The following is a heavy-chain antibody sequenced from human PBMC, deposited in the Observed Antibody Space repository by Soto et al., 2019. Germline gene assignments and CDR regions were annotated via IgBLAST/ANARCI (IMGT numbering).Heavy chain of an antibody. Sequence: GSVRLSCAACGLPFISYSINWVRQATGKGLEWVSYISSSSSTIYYADSVKGRFTISRDNAKNSLYLQMNSLRAEDTAVYYCARDQVGFLEWRRYYYYMDVRGKGTTVTVSS. CDR2: ISSSSSTI. V-gene: IGHV3-48*01. CDR1: GLPFISYS. D-gene: IGHD3-3*01. CDR3: ARDQVGFLEWRRYYYYMDV. J-gene: IGHJ6*03.